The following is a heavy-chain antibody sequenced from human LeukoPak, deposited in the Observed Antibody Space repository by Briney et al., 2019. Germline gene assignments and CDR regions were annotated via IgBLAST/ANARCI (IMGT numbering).Heavy chain of an antibody. D-gene: IGHD6-6*01. CDR1: GGSISSSSYY. Sequence: SETLSLTCTVSGGSISSSSYYWGWIRQPPGKGLEWIGSIYYSGSTYYNPSLKSRVTISVDTSKNQFSLKLSSVTAADTAVYYCARDYSSSHFDYWGQGTLVTVSS. V-gene: IGHV4-39*07. CDR3: ARDYSSSHFDY. J-gene: IGHJ4*02. CDR2: IYYSGST.